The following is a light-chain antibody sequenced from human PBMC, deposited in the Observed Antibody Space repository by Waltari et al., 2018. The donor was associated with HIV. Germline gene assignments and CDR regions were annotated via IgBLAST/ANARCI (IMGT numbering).Light chain of an antibody. CDR1: QSISSSY. CDR2: GAS. J-gene: IGKJ2*01. CDR3: QHYGTSLYT. Sequence: EIVLTQSPGTLSLSPGERATLSCRASQSISSSYLAWYQQKPGQAPRLLIYGASNRATGIPDRFSGSGSGTDFTLTISRLEPEDFAVYYCQHYGTSLYTFGQGTKLEIK. V-gene: IGKV3-20*01.